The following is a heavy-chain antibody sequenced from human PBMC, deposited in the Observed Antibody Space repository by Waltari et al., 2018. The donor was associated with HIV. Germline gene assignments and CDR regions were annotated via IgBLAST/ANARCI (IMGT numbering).Heavy chain of an antibody. CDR3: AKDRLWSNSDYYYGMDV. Sequence: EVQLLESGGGFVQPGGSLRLSCAASGFTFASYGMTWVRQAPGKGLEWVSAPTGSSITQYADSVKGRFTISRDDSKNTVYLQMNSLRAEDSAVYYCAKDRLWSNSDYYYGMDVWGPGTTVTVSS. CDR2: PTGSSIT. D-gene: IGHD1-26*01. CDR1: GFTFASYG. V-gene: IGHV3-23*01. J-gene: IGHJ6*02.